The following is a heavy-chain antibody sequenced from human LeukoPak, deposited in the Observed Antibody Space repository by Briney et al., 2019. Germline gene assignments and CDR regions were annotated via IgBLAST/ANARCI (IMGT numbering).Heavy chain of an antibody. CDR2: ISYDGSNK. J-gene: IGHJ4*02. CDR1: GFTFSSYA. Sequence: GGSLRLSCAASGFTFSSYAMHWVRQAPGKGLEWVAVISYDGSNKYYADSVKGRFTISRDNSKNTLYLQMNSLRAEDTAVYYCATSPGVYGSGSYYNAYFDYWGQGTLVTVSS. CDR3: ATSPGVYGSGSYYNAYFDY. D-gene: IGHD3-10*01. V-gene: IGHV3-30-3*01.